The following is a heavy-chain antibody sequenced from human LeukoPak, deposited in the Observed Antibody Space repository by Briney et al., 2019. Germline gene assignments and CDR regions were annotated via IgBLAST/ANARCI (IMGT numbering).Heavy chain of an antibody. D-gene: IGHD6-13*01. CDR1: GGSISNYY. Sequence: KPSETLSLTCTVSGGSISNYYWSWIRQPPGRGLEWIGYFYYSGSTSYNPSLKSRVTISVATSKNQFSLKLSSVTAADTAVYYCAKGGIRSGAFDIWGHGKRVTVSS. V-gene: IGHV4-59*01. J-gene: IGHJ3*02. CDR2: FYYSGST. CDR3: AKGGIRSGAFDI.